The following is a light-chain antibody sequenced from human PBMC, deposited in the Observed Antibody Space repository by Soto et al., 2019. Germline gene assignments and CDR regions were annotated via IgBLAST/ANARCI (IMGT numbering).Light chain of an antibody. CDR2: DVS. Sequence: QSVLPQPRSLYGSPGQSVTISCTGTSSDVGGYNHVSWYQQHPGKGPKLMIYDVSERPSGVPDRFSGSKSGTTASLTISGLQAEDEADYYCCSYAGSYTYVFGTGTKVTVL. CDR3: CSYAGSYTYV. J-gene: IGLJ1*01. V-gene: IGLV2-11*01. CDR1: SSDVGGYNH.